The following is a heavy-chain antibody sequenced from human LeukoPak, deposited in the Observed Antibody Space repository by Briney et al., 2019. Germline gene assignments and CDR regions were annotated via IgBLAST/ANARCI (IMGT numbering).Heavy chain of an antibody. V-gene: IGHV4-31*03. CDR3: ARDRAGLDNWFDP. CDR1: GGSISSGGYS. CDR2: IYYSGST. Sequence: PSETLSLTCTVSGGSISSGGYSWSWIRQHPGKGLEWIGYIYYSGSTYYNPSLKSRVTISVDTSKNQFSLKLSSVTAADTAVYYCARDRAGLDNWFDPWGQGTLVTVSS. J-gene: IGHJ5*02. D-gene: IGHD6-13*01.